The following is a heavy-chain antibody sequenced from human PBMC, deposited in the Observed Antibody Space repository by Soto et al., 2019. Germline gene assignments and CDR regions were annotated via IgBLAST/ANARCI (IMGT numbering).Heavy chain of an antibody. V-gene: IGHV3-7*01. CDR1: GFTFTTYW. J-gene: IGHJ6*02. D-gene: IGHD6-19*01. CDR3: ARVYPGSGWPYHYYGMDV. Sequence: PGGSLRLSCAASGFTFTTYWMSWVRQAPGKGLEWVANIKQDGSEKYYVDSVKGRFTISRDNAKNSLYLQMNSLRAEDTALYYCARVYPGSGWPYHYYGMDVWGQGTTVNVSS. CDR2: IKQDGSEK.